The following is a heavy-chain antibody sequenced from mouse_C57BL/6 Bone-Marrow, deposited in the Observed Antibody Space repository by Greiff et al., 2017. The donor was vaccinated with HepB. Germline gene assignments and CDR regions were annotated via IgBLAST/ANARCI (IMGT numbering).Heavy chain of an antibody. CDR2: INPYNGGT. CDR1: GYTFTDYY. J-gene: IGHJ1*03. CDR3: ARRYYGSSHWYSDV. D-gene: IGHD1-1*01. Sequence: VHVKQSGPVLVKPGASVKMSCKASGYTFTDYYMNWVKQSHGKSLEWIGVINPYNGGTSYNQKFKGKATLTVDKSSSTAYMELNSLTSEDSAVYYCARRYYGSSHWYSDVWGTGTTVTVSS. V-gene: IGHV1-19*01.